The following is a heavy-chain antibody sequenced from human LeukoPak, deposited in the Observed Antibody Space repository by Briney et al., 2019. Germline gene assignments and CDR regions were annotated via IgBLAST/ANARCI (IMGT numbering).Heavy chain of an antibody. CDR1: GFTFSRYA. CDR2: ISYAGDNK. J-gene: IGHJ4*02. V-gene: IGHV3-30-3*01. CDR3: ARDRRLQLEFFEY. Sequence: GGSLRLSCLASGFTFSRYAMHWVRQAPGKGLEWVALISYAGDNKQYADSVKGRFNISRDDYRNMLHLQMDSLRPEDTAVYYCARDRRLQLEFFEYWGRGILVTVTS. D-gene: IGHD5-24*01.